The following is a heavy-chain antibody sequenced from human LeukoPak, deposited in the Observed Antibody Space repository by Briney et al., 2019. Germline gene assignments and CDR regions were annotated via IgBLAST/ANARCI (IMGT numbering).Heavy chain of an antibody. CDR3: ASSPAYSSSWYAIDN. Sequence: PGGSLRLSCAASGFTFSNYDMHWVRQAAGKGLEWVSGIGTAGDTYYPASVKGRFTISRENAKSSLYLQINSLSAGDTAAYYCASSPAYSSSWYAIDNWGQGTLVTVSS. V-gene: IGHV3-13*01. J-gene: IGHJ4*02. D-gene: IGHD6-13*01. CDR2: IGTAGDT. CDR1: GFTFSNYD.